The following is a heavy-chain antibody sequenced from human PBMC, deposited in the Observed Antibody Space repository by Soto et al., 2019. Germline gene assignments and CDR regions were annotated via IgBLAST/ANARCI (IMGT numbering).Heavy chain of an antibody. V-gene: IGHV3-66*01. CDR1: GFTVSNSY. CDR3: ARCDGSATYCFFFAY. D-gene: IGHD3-10*01. J-gene: IGHJ4*02. CDR2: IYSGGST. Sequence: GGSLRLSCAASGFTVSNSYMSWVRQAPGKGLEWVSAIYSGGSTYYADSVKGRFTISRDNSRNTLYLQMNSLRAEDTAVYFCARCDGSATYCFFFAYWGQGTPVTAPQ.